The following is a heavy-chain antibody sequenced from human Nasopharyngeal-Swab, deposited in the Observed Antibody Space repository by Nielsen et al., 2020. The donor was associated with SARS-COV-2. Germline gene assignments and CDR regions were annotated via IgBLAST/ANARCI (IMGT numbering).Heavy chain of an antibody. CDR3: ARQENYDYVWGSYRLNWFDP. D-gene: IGHD3-16*02. V-gene: IGHV4-39*01. J-gene: IGHJ5*02. Sequence: WIRQPPGKGLEWIGSIYYSGSTYYNPSLKSRVTISVDTSKNQFSLKLSSVTAADTAVYYCARQENYDYVWGSYRLNWFDPWGQGTPVTVSS. CDR2: IYYSGST.